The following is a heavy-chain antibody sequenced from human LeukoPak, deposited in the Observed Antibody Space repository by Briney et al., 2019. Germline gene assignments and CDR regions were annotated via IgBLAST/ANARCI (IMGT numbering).Heavy chain of an antibody. CDR3: ARGRGPSARYWYLGL. J-gene: IGHJ2*01. D-gene: IGHD3-16*01. Sequence: ASVKVSCKASGYTFNIYGISWVRQAPGQGLEWIGWISGYNGNANYAQNLRGRITTTTDTSTSTAYMELRNLRSDDTAVYYCARGRGPSARYWYLGLWGRGTLVTVSS. V-gene: IGHV1-18*01. CDR1: GYTFNIYG. CDR2: ISGYNGNA.